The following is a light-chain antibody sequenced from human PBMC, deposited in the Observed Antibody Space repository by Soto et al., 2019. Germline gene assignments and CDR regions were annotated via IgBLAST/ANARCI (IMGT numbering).Light chain of an antibody. V-gene: IGKV4-1*01. CDR2: WAS. J-gene: IGKJ4*01. Sequence: DIVMTQSPASLAVSLGERATINCKSSQSVLYSSNNKDYLAWYQQKPGQPPKLLIYWASTRESGVPDRFSGSGSGTDFTLAISSLQAEDVAVYYCQQYYSSPLTFGGGTMVEIK. CDR1: QSVLYSSNNKDY. CDR3: QQYYSSPLT.